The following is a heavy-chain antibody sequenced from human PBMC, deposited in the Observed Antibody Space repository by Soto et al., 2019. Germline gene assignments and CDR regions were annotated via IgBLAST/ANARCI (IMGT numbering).Heavy chain of an antibody. CDR3: ARTNSRGHWAAWY. J-gene: IGHJ4*02. Sequence: QVQLQESGPGLVKPSETLSLTCTVSGDSVSSGSYYWTWIRQAPGKGLEWIGYIQSSGNTNYNPSLMSRVTISLDTSKNQFSLNLRSVTAADTAVYYCARTNSRGHWAAWYWGQGTLVTVSS. CDR1: GDSVSSGSYY. V-gene: IGHV4-61*01. CDR2: IQSSGNT. D-gene: IGHD3-22*01.